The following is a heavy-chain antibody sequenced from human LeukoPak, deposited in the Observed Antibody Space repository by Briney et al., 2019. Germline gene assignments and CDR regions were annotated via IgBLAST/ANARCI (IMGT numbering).Heavy chain of an antibody. CDR1: GFTLDDYA. CDR3: AKALGGPPSYSLYYFDY. J-gene: IGHJ4*02. Sequence: GGSLRLSCAASGFTLDDYAMHWVRQAPGKGLEWVSLISWDGGSTYYADSVKGRFTISRDNAKNSLYLQMNSLRAEDTALYYCAKALGGPPSYSLYYFDYWGQGTLVTVSS. CDR2: ISWDGGST. D-gene: IGHD1-26*01. V-gene: IGHV3-43D*03.